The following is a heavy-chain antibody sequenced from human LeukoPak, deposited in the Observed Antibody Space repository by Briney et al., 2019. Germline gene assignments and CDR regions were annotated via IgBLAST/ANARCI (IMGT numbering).Heavy chain of an antibody. Sequence: VASVKVSCKASGYTFTSYYMHWMRQAPGQGLEWMGRINPDSGGTNFAQRFQGRVTMTRDTSISTVYMELRRLRSDDTAVYYCARELGGSYNWFDPWGQGTLVTVSS. CDR2: INPDSGGT. V-gene: IGHV1-2*06. D-gene: IGHD3-16*01. J-gene: IGHJ5*02. CDR1: GYTFTSYY. CDR3: ARELGGSYNWFDP.